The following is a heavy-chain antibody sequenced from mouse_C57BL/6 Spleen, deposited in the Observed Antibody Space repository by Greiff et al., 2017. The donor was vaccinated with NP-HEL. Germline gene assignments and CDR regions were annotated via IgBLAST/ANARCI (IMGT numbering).Heavy chain of an antibody. D-gene: IGHD2-4*01. Sequence: VQLQQSGPELVKPGASVKIPCKASGYTFTDYNMDWVKQSHGKSLEWIGDINPNNGGTIYNQKFKGKATLTVDKSTSTAYMELRSLTSEDTAVYYCARIYYDYDWYFDVWGPGTTVTVSS. CDR1: GYTFTDYN. V-gene: IGHV1-18*01. J-gene: IGHJ1*01. CDR3: ARIYYDYDWYFDV. CDR2: INPNNGGT.